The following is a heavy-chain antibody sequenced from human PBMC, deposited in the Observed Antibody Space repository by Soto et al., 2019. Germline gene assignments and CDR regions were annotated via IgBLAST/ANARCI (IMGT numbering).Heavy chain of an antibody. V-gene: IGHV5-51*01. D-gene: IGHD1-26*01. J-gene: IGHJ5*02. CDR3: ARRKNSVGAPFDL. CDR2: IYCGDSNV. CDR1: GDNFSTYW. Sequence: PGEALPISSQVSGDNFSTYWIGWVRQMPEKGLEWMGMIYCGDSNVKYSPSLQGQITISADKSITTAYLQWSSLKASDAAIYYCARRKNSVGAPFDLWGQGTLVTVSS.